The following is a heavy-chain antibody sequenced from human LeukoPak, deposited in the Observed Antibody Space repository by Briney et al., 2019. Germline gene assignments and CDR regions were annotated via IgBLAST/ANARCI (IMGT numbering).Heavy chain of an antibody. D-gene: IGHD3-3*01. V-gene: IGHV1-2*06. J-gene: IGHJ6*03. Sequence: ASVKVSCKASGYTFTNYGISWVRQAPGQGLEWMGRINPNSGGTNYAQKFEVRVTMTRDTSISTVYMELSRLTSDDTAVYYCAREGDLPMDVWGKGTTLTVSS. CDR1: GYTFTNYG. CDR2: INPNSGGT. CDR3: AREGDLPMDV.